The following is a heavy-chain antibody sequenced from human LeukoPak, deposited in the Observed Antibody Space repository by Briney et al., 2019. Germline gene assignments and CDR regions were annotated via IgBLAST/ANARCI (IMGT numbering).Heavy chain of an antibody. D-gene: IGHD3-16*02. CDR3: ARDRLGGGELSPPDY. J-gene: IGHJ4*02. CDR1: GYIFTTYG. CDR2: IDTGNGDT. V-gene: IGHV1-3*04. Sequence: ASVKVSCKASGYIFTTYGLHWVRQALGQRLEWMGWIDTGNGDTRYSQNFRGRVTITRGTSATTAYMELISLRSEDTAIYYCARDRLGGGELSPPDYWGQGTLVTVSS.